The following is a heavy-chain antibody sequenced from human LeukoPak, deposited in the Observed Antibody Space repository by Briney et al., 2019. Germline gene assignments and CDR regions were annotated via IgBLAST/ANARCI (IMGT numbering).Heavy chain of an antibody. CDR1: GGSFSGYY. D-gene: IGHD3-3*01. CDR3: ASGRGRFLEWLRCRGCYFDS. J-gene: IGHJ4*02. V-gene: IGHV4-34*01. CDR2: INHSGST. Sequence: PSETLSLTCAVYGGSFSGYYWSWIRRPPGKGLEWIGEINHSGSTNYNPSLKSRVTISVDTSKNQFSLKLSSVTAADTAVYYCASGRGRFLEWLRCRGCYFDSWGQGTLVTVSS.